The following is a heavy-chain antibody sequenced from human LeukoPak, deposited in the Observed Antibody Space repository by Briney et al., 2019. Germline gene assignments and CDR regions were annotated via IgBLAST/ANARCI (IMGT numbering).Heavy chain of an antibody. CDR1: GYGFTSYW. CDR2: IYPGDSDT. J-gene: IGHJ4*02. CDR3: ARLSLVRGVGCDY. D-gene: IGHD3-10*01. V-gene: IGHV5-51*01. Sequence: GESLKITCKGSGYGFTSYWIGWVRQMPGKGLEWMGIIYPGDSDTRYSPSFQGQVTISADKSISTAYLQWSSLKASDTAMYYCARLSLVRGVGCDYWGQGTLVTVSS.